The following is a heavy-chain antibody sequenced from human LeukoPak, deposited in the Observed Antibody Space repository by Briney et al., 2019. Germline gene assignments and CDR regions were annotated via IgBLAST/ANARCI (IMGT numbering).Heavy chain of an antibody. CDR2: ISSSSSYI. CDR3: ATGGRGAFDI. D-gene: IGHD3-16*01. V-gene: IGHV3-21*01. Sequence: GGSLRLSCAASGFTFSSYSMNWVRQAPGKGLEWVSPISSSSSYIYYADSVKGRFTISRDNAKNSLYLQMNSLRAEDTAVYYCATGGRGAFDIWGQGTMVTVSS. CDR1: GFTFSSYS. J-gene: IGHJ3*02.